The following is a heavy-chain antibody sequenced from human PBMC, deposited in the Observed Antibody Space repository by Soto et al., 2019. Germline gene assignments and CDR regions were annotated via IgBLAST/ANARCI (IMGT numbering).Heavy chain of an antibody. CDR2: ISGSGNGI. V-gene: IGHV3-23*01. CDR3: AKGRIVGATMVDY. J-gene: IGHJ4*02. Sequence: GGSLRLSCAASGFTFSSYTMSWVRQAPGKGLEWVSHISGSGNGIYHADSVKGRFTISRDDSKNTLYLQMNSLRAEDTALYYCAKGRIVGATMVDYWGQGTLVTVSS. CDR1: GFTFSSYT. D-gene: IGHD1-26*01.